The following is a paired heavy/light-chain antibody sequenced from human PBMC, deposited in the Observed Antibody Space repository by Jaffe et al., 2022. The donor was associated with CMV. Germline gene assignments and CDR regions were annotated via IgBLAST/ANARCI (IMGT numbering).Heavy chain of an antibody. J-gene: IGHJ6*02. V-gene: IGHV3-30*18. Sequence: QVQLVESGGGVVQPGRSLGLACAASGFTFSKYGMHWVRQAPGKGLEWVAVISYDGSDKYYADSVKGRFTISRDNSKNTLYLQMNSLRTEDTAVYYCAKKFHQYDFWSSYYCTSMDVWGQGTTVTVSS. D-gene: IGHD3-3*01. CDR1: GFTFSKYG. CDR3: AKKFHQYDFWSSYYCTSMDV. CDR2: ISYDGSDK.
Light chain of an antibody. J-gene: IGLJ1*01. CDR1: SSDIGGYNY. CDR3: SSYAGSNNYV. Sequence: QSALTQPPSASGSPGQSVTISCTGTSSDIGGYNYVSWYQQHPGKAPKLMIYEVTKRPSGVPDRFSGSKSGNTASLTVSGLQAEDEADYYCSSYAGSNNYVFGTGTKVTVL. CDR2: EVT. V-gene: IGLV2-8*01.